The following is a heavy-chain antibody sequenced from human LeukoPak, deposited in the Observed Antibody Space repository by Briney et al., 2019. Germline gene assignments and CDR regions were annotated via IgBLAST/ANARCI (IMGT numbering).Heavy chain of an antibody. J-gene: IGHJ4*02. CDR3: ARLGEGQLVHFDY. Sequence: GGSLRLSCAASGFTVGDNYMTWVRQAPGKGLEWVSTIYLGSQGFYADSVKGRFTISRDNAKNSLYLQMNSLRAEDTAVYYCARLGEGQLVHFDYWGQGTLVTVSS. CDR1: GFTVGDNY. V-gene: IGHV3-69-1*01. D-gene: IGHD6-6*01. CDR2: IYLGSQG.